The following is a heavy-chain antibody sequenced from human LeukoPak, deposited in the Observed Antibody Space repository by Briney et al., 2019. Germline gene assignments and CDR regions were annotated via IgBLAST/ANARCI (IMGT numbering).Heavy chain of an antibody. CDR2: INHSGST. V-gene: IGHV4-34*01. D-gene: IGHD3-10*01. CDR1: GFTFSSYG. Sequence: PGGSLRLSCAASGFTFSSYGMSWVRQAPGKGLEWIGEINHSGSTNYNPSLKSRVTISVDTSKNQFSLKLSSVTAADTAVYYCARRSNPMVRGRRFDPWGQGTLVTVSS. CDR3: ARRSNPMVRGRRFDP. J-gene: IGHJ5*02.